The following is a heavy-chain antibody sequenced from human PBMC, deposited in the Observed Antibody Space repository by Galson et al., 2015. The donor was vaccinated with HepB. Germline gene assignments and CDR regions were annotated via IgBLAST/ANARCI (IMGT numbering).Heavy chain of an antibody. D-gene: IGHD2-15*01. Sequence: SVKVSCKASGGTFSSYTISWVRQAPGQGLEWMGRIIPILGIANYAQKFQGRVTITADKSTSTAYMELSSLRSEDTAVYYCARAYCSGGSCYPNWFDPWGQGTLVTVSS. CDR1: GGTFSSYT. V-gene: IGHV1-69*02. CDR2: IIPILGIA. CDR3: ARAYCSGGSCYPNWFDP. J-gene: IGHJ5*02.